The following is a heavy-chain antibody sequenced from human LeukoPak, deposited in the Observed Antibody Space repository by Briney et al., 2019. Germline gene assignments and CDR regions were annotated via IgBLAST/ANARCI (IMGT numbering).Heavy chain of an antibody. V-gene: IGHV4-59*12. D-gene: IGHD1-20*01. CDR2: IYYSGST. Sequence: SETLSLTCTVSGGSISNYYWSWIRQPPGKGLEWIGYIYYSGSTNYNPSLKSRVTISVDRSKNQISLKLSSVAAADTAVYYCARDTRWGLTGTPTHWGQGTLVTVSS. CDR1: GGSISNYY. J-gene: IGHJ4*02. CDR3: ARDTRWGLTGTPTH.